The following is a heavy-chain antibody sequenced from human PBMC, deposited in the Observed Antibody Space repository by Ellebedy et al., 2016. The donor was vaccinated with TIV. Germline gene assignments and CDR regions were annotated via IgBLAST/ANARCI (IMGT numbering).Heavy chain of an antibody. CDR2: TKEDGSER. Sequence: GESLKISCAASGFPISNFWMAWVRQAPGKGLQWVGNTKEDGSERYYVDSVRGRFTISRDNTKNSLYLEMNSLRVEDTAVYHCARDRGYDTFDYWGQGILVTVSS. CDR1: GFPISNFW. CDR3: ARDRGYDTFDY. V-gene: IGHV3-7*01. D-gene: IGHD5-12*01. J-gene: IGHJ4*02.